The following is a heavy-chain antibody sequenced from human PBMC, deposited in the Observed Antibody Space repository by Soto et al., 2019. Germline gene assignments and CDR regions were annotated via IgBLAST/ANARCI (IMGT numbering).Heavy chain of an antibody. CDR2: IIPILGIA. Sequence: QVQLVQSGAEVKKPGSSVKVSCKASGGTFSSYTISWVRQAPGQGLEWMGRIIPILGIANYAQKFQGRVTITADKSTSTAYMELSSLRSEDTAVYYCARSLGDSSGYDEWLIDYWGQGTLVTVSS. CDR1: GGTFSSYT. J-gene: IGHJ4*02. V-gene: IGHV1-69*02. CDR3: ARSLGDSSGYDEWLIDY. D-gene: IGHD3-22*01.